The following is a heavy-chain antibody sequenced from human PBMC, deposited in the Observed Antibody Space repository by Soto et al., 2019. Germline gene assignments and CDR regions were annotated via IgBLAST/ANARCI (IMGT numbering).Heavy chain of an antibody. CDR3: ARGDSTSSPYWYFDL. D-gene: IGHD6-6*01. CDR2: IYYTGST. CDR1: GGFISSGGYH. Sequence: QVQLQESGPGLVKPSQTLSLTCTVSGGFISSGGYHWTWIRQHPGKGLEWIGYIYYTGSTYYNPSLKRRVTISEDTSKNQFSLNLSSVPAADTAVYYCARGDSTSSPYWYFDLWGRGTLVTVSS. J-gene: IGHJ2*01. V-gene: IGHV4-31*03.